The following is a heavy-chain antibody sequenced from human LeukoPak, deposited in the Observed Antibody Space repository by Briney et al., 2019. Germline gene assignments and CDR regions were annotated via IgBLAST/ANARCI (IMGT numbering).Heavy chain of an antibody. CDR1: GASISSGDHY. CDR3: VTANQRSTYYFDY. D-gene: IGHD1-20*01. Sequence: SQTLSLTCSVSGASISSGDHYWRWIRQPAGKGLEWVGRVYTSGSTTYNPSLKSRVTISVYTSTNQFSLKLSSLTAADTAVYDCVTANQRSTYYFDYWGQGTLVTVSS. V-gene: IGHV4-61*02. J-gene: IGHJ4*02. CDR2: VYTSGST.